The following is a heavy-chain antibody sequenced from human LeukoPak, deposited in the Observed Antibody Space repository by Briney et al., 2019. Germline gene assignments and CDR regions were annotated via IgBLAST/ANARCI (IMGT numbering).Heavy chain of an antibody. CDR2: ISYDGSNK. CDR3: AKDEEYYGSSGYYDY. CDR1: GFTFSSYG. Sequence: GGSLRPSCAASGFTFSSYGMHWVRQAPGKGLEWVAVISYDGSNKYYADSVKGRFTISRDNSKNTLYLQMNSLRAEDTAVYYCAKDEEYYGSSGYYDYWGQGTLVAVSS. J-gene: IGHJ4*02. D-gene: IGHD3-22*01. V-gene: IGHV3-30*18.